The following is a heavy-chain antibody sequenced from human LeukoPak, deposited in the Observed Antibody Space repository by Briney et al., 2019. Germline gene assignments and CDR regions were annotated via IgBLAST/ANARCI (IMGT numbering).Heavy chain of an antibody. Sequence: GSLRLSCAASGFTFSDYYMSWIRQAPGKGLEWIGSIYHSGSTYYNPSLKSRVTISVDTSKNQFSLKLSSVTAADTAVYYCARGPIAVAGIDYWGQGTLVTVSS. J-gene: IGHJ4*02. D-gene: IGHD6-19*01. V-gene: IGHV4-38-2*01. CDR1: GFTFSDYY. CDR3: ARGPIAVAGIDY. CDR2: IYHSGST.